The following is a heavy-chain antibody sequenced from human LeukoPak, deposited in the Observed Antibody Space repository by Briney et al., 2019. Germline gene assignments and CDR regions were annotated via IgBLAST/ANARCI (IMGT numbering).Heavy chain of an antibody. D-gene: IGHD2-21*01. J-gene: IGHJ3*02. V-gene: IGHV3-30*18. CDR3: EKDRAGGGPYFFDI. Sequence: PGGSLRLSCAASGFTFSSYGMHWVRQAPGKGLEWVAVISYDGSNKYYADSVEGRFTISRDNAKNSLYLQMNSLRAEDMALYYCEKDRAGGGPYFFDIWGQGTMVTVSS. CDR2: ISYDGSNK. CDR1: GFTFSSYG.